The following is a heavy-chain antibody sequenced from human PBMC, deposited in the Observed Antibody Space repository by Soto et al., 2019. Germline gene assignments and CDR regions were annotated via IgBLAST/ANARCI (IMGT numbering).Heavy chain of an antibody. J-gene: IGHJ4*02. CDR3: AKATRGQCIGDHCYAFDF. CDR1: GFTFTNYA. V-gene: IGHV3-23*01. CDR2: VIGTGIDT. D-gene: IGHD2-15*01. Sequence: EVQLLESGGGLVQPGGSLRLSCAASGFTFTNYAMNWVRHSPGKGLEWVASVIGTGIDTYHAASVKGRFTISRDNSRKTMYQEMNRLRAEDTAMYHCAKATRGQCIGDHCYAFDFWGQGILVTVS.